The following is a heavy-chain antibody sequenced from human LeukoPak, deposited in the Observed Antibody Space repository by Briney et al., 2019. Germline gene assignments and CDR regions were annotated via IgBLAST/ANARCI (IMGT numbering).Heavy chain of an antibody. J-gene: IGHJ4*02. CDR1: GFTFSSYG. D-gene: IGHD3-10*01. V-gene: IGHV3-30*02. Sequence: GGSLRLSCAASGFTFSSYGMHWVRQAPGKGLEWVAFIRYDGSNKYYADSVKGRFTISRDNSKNTLYLQMNSLRAEDTAVYYCAKDQFRGVIQGASFGELFVPFDYWGQGTLVTVSS. CDR2: IRYDGSNK. CDR3: AKDQFRGVIQGASFGELFVPFDY.